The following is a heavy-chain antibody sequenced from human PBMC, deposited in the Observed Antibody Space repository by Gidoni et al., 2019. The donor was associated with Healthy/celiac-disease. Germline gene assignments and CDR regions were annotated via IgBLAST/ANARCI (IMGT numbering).Heavy chain of an antibody. CDR2: ISYDGSNK. J-gene: IGHJ4*02. CDR1: GFTFSSSA. CDR3: ARDRYCSSTSCYAGFDY. D-gene: IGHD2-2*01. Sequence: QVQLVASGGGVVQPGRSLRLSCAASGFTFSSSAMHWVRQAPGKGLEWVAVISYDGSNKYYADSVKGRFTISRDNSKNTLYLQMNSLRAEDTAVYYCARDRYCSSTSCYAGFDYWGQGTLVTVSS. V-gene: IGHV3-30-3*01.